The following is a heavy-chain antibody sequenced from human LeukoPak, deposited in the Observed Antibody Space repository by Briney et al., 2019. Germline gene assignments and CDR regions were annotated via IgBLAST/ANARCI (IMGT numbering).Heavy chain of an antibody. V-gene: IGHV3-9*01. J-gene: IGHJ5*02. CDR1: GFTFDDYA. CDR2: ISWNSGSI. CDR3: ARVLYSSSWTYNWFDP. D-gene: IGHD6-13*01. Sequence: GRSLRLSCAASGFTFDDYAMHWVRQAPGKGLEWVSGISWNSGSIGYADSVKGRFTISRDNAKNSLYLQMNSLRSEDTAVYYCARVLYSSSWTYNWFDPWGQGTLVTVSS.